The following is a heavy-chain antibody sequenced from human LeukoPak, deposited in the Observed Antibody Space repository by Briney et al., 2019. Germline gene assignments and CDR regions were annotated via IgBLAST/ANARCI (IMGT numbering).Heavy chain of an antibody. Sequence: PGGSLRLSCAASGFTFSSYDMSWVRQAPGKGLEWVSAISSSDGTTYYADPVKGRFTISRDTSKNTLCLQMNSLRAEDTAVYYCAKDRGLLSWFGELLHFFDHWGQGTLVTVSS. J-gene: IGHJ4*02. CDR2: ISSSDGTT. V-gene: IGHV3-23*01. CDR1: GFTFSSYD. D-gene: IGHD3-10*01. CDR3: AKDRGLLSWFGELLHFFDH.